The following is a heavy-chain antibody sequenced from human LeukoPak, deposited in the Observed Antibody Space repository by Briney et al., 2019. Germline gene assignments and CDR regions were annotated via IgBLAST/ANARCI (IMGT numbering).Heavy chain of an antibody. D-gene: IGHD3-3*01. CDR2: IRYDGSNK. Sequence: PGGSLRLSCAASGFTFSSYGMHWVRQAPGEGLEWVAFIRYDGSNKYYADSVKGRFTISRDNSKNTLYLQMNSLRAEDTAVYYCAKVLGSTFGVDLHDYWGQGTLVTVSS. CDR1: GFTFSSYG. V-gene: IGHV3-30*02. J-gene: IGHJ4*02. CDR3: AKVLGSTFGVDLHDY.